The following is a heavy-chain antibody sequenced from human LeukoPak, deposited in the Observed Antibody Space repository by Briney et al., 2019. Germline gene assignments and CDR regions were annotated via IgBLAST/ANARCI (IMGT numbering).Heavy chain of an antibody. Sequence: GGSLRLSCAASGFTFSSYEMNWVRQAPGKGLESVSYISSSGSTIYYADSVKGRFTISRDNAKNSLYLQMNSLRAEDTAVYYCARWSRYGIVGPDAFDIWGQGTMVTVSS. D-gene: IGHD3-22*01. J-gene: IGHJ3*02. CDR2: ISSSGSTI. CDR1: GFTFSSYE. V-gene: IGHV3-48*03. CDR3: ARWSRYGIVGPDAFDI.